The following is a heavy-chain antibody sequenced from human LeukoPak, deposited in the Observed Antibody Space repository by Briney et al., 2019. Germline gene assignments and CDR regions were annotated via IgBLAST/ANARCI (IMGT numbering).Heavy chain of an antibody. CDR3: ARGISGSEGWFDP. Sequence: SETLSLTCAVYGGSFSGYYWSWIRQPPGKGLEWIGEINHSGSTNYNPSLKSRVTISVDTSKNQFSLKLSSVTAADTAVYYCARGISGSEGWFDPWGQGTLVTVSS. J-gene: IGHJ5*02. V-gene: IGHV4-34*01. CDR2: INHSGST. D-gene: IGHD1-26*01. CDR1: GGSFSGYY.